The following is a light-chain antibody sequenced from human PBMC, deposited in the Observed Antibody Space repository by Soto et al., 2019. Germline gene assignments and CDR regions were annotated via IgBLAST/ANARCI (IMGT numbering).Light chain of an antibody. CDR1: QSVSSSY. V-gene: IGKV3-20*01. Sequence: EIVLTQSPGTLSLSPGERATLSCRASQSVSSSYVAWYQQRPSQAPRLLIYGASSRATGIPDRFSGSGSGTDFTLTISSLQAEDVAVYYCQQYYSTLTFGGGTKVEIK. CDR3: QQYYSTLT. J-gene: IGKJ4*01. CDR2: GAS.